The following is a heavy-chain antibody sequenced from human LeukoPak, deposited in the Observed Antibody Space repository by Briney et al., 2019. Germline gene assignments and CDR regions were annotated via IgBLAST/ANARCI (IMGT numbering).Heavy chain of an antibody. D-gene: IGHD5-18*01. J-gene: IGHJ3*02. V-gene: IGHV3-53*01. CDR1: GFTVSSTY. Sequence: GGSLRLSCAASGFTVSSTYMSWVRQPPGKGLEWVSIIHSAGSGGKTYYADSARGRFTISRDNSKNMVYLQMNSLRPEDTAVYYCASPAAPARANSNGWGASWDIWGQGTMVTVSS. CDR2: IHSAGSGGKT. CDR3: ASPAAPARANSNGWGASWDI.